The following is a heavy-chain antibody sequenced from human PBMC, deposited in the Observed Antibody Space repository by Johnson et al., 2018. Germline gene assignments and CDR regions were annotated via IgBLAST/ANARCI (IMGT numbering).Heavy chain of an antibody. CDR1: GFIFSIYV. Sequence: EVQLVESGGGLVQPGGSRRLSCVASGFIFSIYVMKWVRQAPGKGLEWVSAVSGRDGSTNYADSVKGRFITSRDNSKNTQYLKMDSPRAEDTAIYYCAKVESSGTFYGFFHHWGQGTLVTVSS. D-gene: IGHD1-26*01. CDR3: AKVESSGTFYGFFHH. J-gene: IGHJ1*01. V-gene: IGHV3-23*04. CDR2: VSGRDGST.